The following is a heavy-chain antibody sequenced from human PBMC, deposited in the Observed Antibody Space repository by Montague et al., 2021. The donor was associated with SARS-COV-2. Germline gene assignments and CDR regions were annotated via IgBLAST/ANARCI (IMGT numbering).Heavy chain of an antibody. CDR3: AREDRWNWFDP. CDR1: GGSINNSY. V-gene: IGHV4-59*12. J-gene: IGHJ5*02. D-gene: IGHD5-24*01. Sequence: SETLSLTCTVSGGSINNSYWSWIRQPPGQGLEWICYIYYRGSTNYNPSLVTRVIISVDPAKNQISLKMSSVTAADTAVYYCAREDRWNWFDPWGQGTLVIVSS. CDR2: IYYRGST.